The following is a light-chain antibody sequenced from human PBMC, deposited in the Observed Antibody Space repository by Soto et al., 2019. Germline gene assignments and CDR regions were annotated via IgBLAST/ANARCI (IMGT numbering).Light chain of an antibody. CDR1: QSISSY. CDR3: QQSYSTPLT. Sequence: DIQMTQAPSSLSASVGDRVTITCRASQSISSYLNWYQHKPGKAHKLLIYAASSLQSGVPSRFSGSGSGTDFTLPIRSLQPEDFETYYSQQSYSTPLTFGGVNKVEIK. CDR2: AAS. J-gene: IGKJ4*01. V-gene: IGKV1-39*01.